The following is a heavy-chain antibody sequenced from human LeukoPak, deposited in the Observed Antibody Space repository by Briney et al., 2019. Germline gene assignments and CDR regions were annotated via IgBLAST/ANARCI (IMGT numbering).Heavy chain of an antibody. J-gene: IGHJ4*02. CDR1: GFTVSSNY. D-gene: IGHD1-7*01. V-gene: IGHV3-66*01. Sequence: SGGSLRLSCAASGFTVSSNYMSWVRQAPGRGLEWVSVIYSGGSTYYADSVKGRFTISRDNSKNTLHLQMNSLRAKDTAVYYCARDQGDWNYLFDYWGQGTLVTVSS. CDR2: IYSGGST. CDR3: ARDQGDWNYLFDY.